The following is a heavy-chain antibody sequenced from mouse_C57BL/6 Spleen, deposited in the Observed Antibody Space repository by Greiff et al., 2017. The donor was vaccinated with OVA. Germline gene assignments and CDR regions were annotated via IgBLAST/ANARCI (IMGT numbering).Heavy chain of an antibody. CDR1: GYAFSSSW. CDR3: ARHGSSYGGIYFDY. D-gene: IGHD1-1*01. J-gene: IGHJ2*01. CDR2: IYPGDGDT. V-gene: IGHV1-82*01. Sequence: VQLQQSGPELVKPGASVKISCKASGYAFSSSWMNWVKQRPGKGLEWIGRIYPGDGDTNYNWKFKGKATLTADKSSSTAYMQLSSLTSEDSAVYFCARHGSSYGGIYFDYWGQGTTLTVSS.